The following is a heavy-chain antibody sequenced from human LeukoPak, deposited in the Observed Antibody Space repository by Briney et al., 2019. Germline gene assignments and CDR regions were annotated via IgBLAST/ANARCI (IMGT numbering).Heavy chain of an antibody. CDR3: ANPPSRIAVAGTFIDY. J-gene: IGHJ4*02. Sequence: PGGSLRLSCAASGFTFSSYAMSWVRGAPGKGLEWGSDISGTRRSTYSAASVKGRFTIPRDHANNTLYLQMNSLRAEDTAVYYCANPPSRIAVAGTFIDYWGQGTLVTVSS. CDR1: GFTFSSYA. CDR2: ISGTRRST. V-gene: IGHV3-23*01. D-gene: IGHD6-19*01.